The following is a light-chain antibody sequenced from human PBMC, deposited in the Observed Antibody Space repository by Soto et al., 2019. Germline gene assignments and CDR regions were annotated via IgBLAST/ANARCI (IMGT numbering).Light chain of an antibody. CDR2: GAS. CDR1: QSVSSN. V-gene: IGKV3D-15*01. CDR3: QQYNNWIT. J-gene: IGKJ5*01. Sequence: EILFTQSPGTLSLSPGERATLSCRASQSVSSNYLAWYQQKPGQAPRLLIYGASTRATGIPARFSGSGSGTEFTLTISSLQSEDFAVYYCQQYNNWITFGQGTRLEI.